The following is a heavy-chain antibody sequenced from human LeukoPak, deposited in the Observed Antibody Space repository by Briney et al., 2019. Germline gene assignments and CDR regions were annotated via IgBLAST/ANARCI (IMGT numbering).Heavy chain of an antibody. CDR3: AKLPILRLAYFDY. D-gene: IGHD6-19*01. J-gene: IGHJ4*02. Sequence: GGSLRLSCVASGFSFSNYAMSWVRQAPGKGLEWVSAISGSGGSTYYTDSVKGRFTISRDNSKNTLYLQMNSLRAEDTAVYYCAKLPILRLAYFDYWGQGTLVTVSS. CDR2: ISGSGGST. CDR1: GFSFSNYA. V-gene: IGHV3-23*01.